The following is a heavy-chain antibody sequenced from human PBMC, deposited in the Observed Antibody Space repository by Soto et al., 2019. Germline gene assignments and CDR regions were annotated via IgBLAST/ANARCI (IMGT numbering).Heavy chain of an antibody. CDR2: ISYSGST. D-gene: IGHD3-22*01. CDR3: ARHEYYYDSGGYYYNWFDP. CDR1: GGSMSSGSYY. V-gene: IGHV4-39*01. J-gene: IGHJ5*02. Sequence: SETLSLTCTASGGSMSSGSYYWGWIRQPPGKGLKWIGSISYSGSTYYNPSLKSRVTLSVDTSRNQFSLKLSSVTAADTAVYYCARHEYYYDSGGYYYNWFDPWGQGTLVTVSS.